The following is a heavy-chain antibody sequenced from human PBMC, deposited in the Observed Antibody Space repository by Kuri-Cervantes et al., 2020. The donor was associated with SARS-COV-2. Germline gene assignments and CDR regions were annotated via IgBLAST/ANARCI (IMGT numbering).Heavy chain of an antibody. D-gene: IGHD7-27*01. CDR1: GFSLSTSGMC. CDR2: IDWDDDK. Sequence: SGPTLVKPRQTLTLTCTFSGFSLSTSGMCVSWIRQPPGKALEWLARIDWDDDKYYSTSLKTRLNIYTDTSKNQLVLTMNNMDPVDTATYYCAPGDPNGGSGTFDMWGRGTMVTVSS. J-gene: IGHJ3*02. V-gene: IGHV2-70*11. CDR3: APGDPNGGSGTFDM.